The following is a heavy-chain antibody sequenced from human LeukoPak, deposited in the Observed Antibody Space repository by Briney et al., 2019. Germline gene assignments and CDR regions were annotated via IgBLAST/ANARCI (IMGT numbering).Heavy chain of an antibody. J-gene: IGHJ5*02. CDR3: ARHAGDGIAAAVVGWFDP. D-gene: IGHD6-13*01. CDR1: GGSIRSSSYY. CDR2: IYYSGST. V-gene: IGHV4-39*01. Sequence: SETLSLTCTVSGGSIRSSSYYWGWIRQPPGKGLEWIGSIYYSGSTYYNPSLESRVTISVDTSKNQFSLKLSSVTAADTAVYYCARHAGDGIAAAVVGWFDPWGQGTLVTVSS.